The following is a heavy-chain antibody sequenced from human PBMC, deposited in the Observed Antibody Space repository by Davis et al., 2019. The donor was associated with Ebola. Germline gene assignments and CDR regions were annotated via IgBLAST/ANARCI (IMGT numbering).Heavy chain of an antibody. CDR1: GYTFTSYD. D-gene: IGHD3-16*02. J-gene: IGHJ4*02. CDR3: ARAESPLGDYVWGSYRQYYFDY. Sequence: ASVKVSCKASGYTFTSYDINWVRQATGQGLEWMGWMNPNSGNTGYAQKFQGRVTMTRNTSISTAYMELRSLRSDDTAVYYCARAESPLGDYVWGSYRQYYFDYWGQGTLVTVSS. V-gene: IGHV1-8*01. CDR2: MNPNSGNT.